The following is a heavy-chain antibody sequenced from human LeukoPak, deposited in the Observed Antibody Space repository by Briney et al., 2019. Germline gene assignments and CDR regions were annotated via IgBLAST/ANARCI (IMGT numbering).Heavy chain of an antibody. CDR3: AREASREWCGDFDY. Sequence: SETLSLTCTVSGGSISSYYWSWIRQPAGKGLEWIGRIYTSGSTNYNPSLKSRVTMSVDTSKNQFSLKLSSVTAADTAVYYCAREASREWCGDFDYWGQGTLVTVSS. CDR2: IYTSGST. J-gene: IGHJ4*02. D-gene: IGHD2-8*01. V-gene: IGHV4-4*07. CDR1: GGSISSYY.